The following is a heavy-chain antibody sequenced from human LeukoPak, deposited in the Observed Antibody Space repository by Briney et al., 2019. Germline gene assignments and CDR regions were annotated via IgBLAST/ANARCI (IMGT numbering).Heavy chain of an antibody. J-gene: IGHJ5*02. CDR1: GGSISSGGYY. V-gene: IGHV4-30-2*01. Sequence: PSETLSLTCTVSGGSISSGGYYWSWIRQPPGKGLEWIGYIYHSGSTYYNPSLKSRVTISVDRSKNQFSLKLSSVTAADTAVYYCARGGVGATRVDPWGQGTLVTVSS. CDR2: IYHSGST. D-gene: IGHD1-26*01. CDR3: ARGGVGATRVDP.